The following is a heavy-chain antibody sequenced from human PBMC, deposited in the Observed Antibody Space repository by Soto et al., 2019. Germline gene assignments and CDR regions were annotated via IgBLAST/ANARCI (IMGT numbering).Heavy chain of an antibody. CDR2: IIPIFGTA. CDR1: GGTFSSYA. Sequence: QVQLVQSGAEVKKPGSSVKVSCKASGGTFSSYAISWVRQAPGQGLEWMGGIIPIFGTANYAQKFQGRVTINADKSTSTAYMELSSLRSEDTAVYYCARGEMEYDSSGYQYDYWGQGTLVTVSS. CDR3: ARGEMEYDSSGYQYDY. J-gene: IGHJ4*02. D-gene: IGHD3-22*01. V-gene: IGHV1-69*06.